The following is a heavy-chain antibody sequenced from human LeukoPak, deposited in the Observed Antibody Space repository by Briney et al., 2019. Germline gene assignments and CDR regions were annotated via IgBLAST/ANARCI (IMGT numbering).Heavy chain of an antibody. J-gene: IGHJ4*02. V-gene: IGHV1-2*06. CDR1: GGTFSRCA. Sequence: ASVKVSCKASGGTFSRCALSWVRQAPGQGLEWMGRINPNNGDTNYAQKFQGRVTMTRDTSVSTAYMELSRLRSDDTAVYYCARLPNYYDSTGSFDYWGQGTLVTVSS. D-gene: IGHD3-22*01. CDR3: ARLPNYYDSTGSFDY. CDR2: INPNNGDT.